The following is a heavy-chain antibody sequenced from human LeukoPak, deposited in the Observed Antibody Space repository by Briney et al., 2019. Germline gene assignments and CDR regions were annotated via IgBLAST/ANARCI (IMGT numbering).Heavy chain of an antibody. CDR3: AREDCSSTSCSFDY. J-gene: IGHJ4*02. CDR1: GGSISTYY. D-gene: IGHD2-2*01. Sequence: SETLSLTCTVSGGSISTYYWSWIRQPPGKGLEWIGYIYYSGSTNYNPFLKSRVTISVDTSKNQFSLKLSSVTAADTAVYYCAREDCSSTSCSFDYWGQGTLVTVSS. CDR2: IYYSGST. V-gene: IGHV4-59*01.